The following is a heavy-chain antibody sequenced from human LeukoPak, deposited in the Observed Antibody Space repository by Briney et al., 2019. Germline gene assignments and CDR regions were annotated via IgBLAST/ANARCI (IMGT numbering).Heavy chain of an antibody. V-gene: IGHV1-18*01. Sequence: GASVKVSCKASGYTFTSYGISWVRQAPGQGLEWMGWISAYNGNTNYAQKLQGRVTMTTDTSTSTAYMELRSLRSDDTAVYYCAREDCSGGSCYSGFDYWGQGTLVTVSS. D-gene: IGHD2-15*01. CDR2: ISAYNGNT. J-gene: IGHJ4*02. CDR3: AREDCSGGSCYSGFDY. CDR1: GYTFTSYG.